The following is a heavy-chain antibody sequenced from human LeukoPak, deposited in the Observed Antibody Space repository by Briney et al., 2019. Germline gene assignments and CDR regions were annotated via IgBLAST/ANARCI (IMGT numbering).Heavy chain of an antibody. CDR2: INSIISYI. V-gene: IGHV3-21*01. Sequence: GGSLRLSCAASGFTFSSYSMNWVRQAPGKGLEWVSSINSIISYIYYADSVKGRLTTSRDNAKNSLYLQMNSLRAEDTAVYYCTREVVIRGFDYWGQGTLVTVSS. J-gene: IGHJ4*02. CDR3: TREVVIRGFDY. D-gene: IGHD2-21*01. CDR1: GFTFSSYS.